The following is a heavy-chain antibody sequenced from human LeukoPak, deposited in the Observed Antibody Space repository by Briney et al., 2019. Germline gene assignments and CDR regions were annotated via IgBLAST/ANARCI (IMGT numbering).Heavy chain of an antibody. D-gene: IGHD3-3*01. Sequence: ASVKVSCKASGYTFTSYGISWVRQAPGQGLEWMGWISANDDNKNYAQKFQGRVTMTTDTSTSTAYMELRSLRSDDTAVYYCARDYDFRSTYNRFDPWGQGTLVTVSS. CDR1: GYTFTSYG. CDR3: ARDYDFRSTYNRFDP. V-gene: IGHV1-18*01. J-gene: IGHJ5*02. CDR2: ISANDDNK.